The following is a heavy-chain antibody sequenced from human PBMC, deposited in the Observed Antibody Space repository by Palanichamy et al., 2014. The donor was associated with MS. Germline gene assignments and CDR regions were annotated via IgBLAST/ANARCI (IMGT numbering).Heavy chain of an antibody. D-gene: IGHD2-21*01. CDR1: GYSFTNYW. J-gene: IGHJ5*02. Sequence: EVQLVQSGGEVKKPGESLKISCKGSGYSFTNYWIGWVRQMPGKGLEWMGIIYPDDSDTTYNPSFQGHVTISVDKSINTAYLQWNSLKASDSAMYYCARHAVVRVTSNWFDPWGQGTLVTVSS. CDR2: IYPDDSDT. CDR3: ARHAVVRVTSNWFDP. V-gene: IGHV5-51*01.